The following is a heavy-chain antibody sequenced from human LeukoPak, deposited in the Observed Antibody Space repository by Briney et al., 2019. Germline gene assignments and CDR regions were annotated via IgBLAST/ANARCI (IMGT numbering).Heavy chain of an antibody. Sequence: ASVTVSCKASGFTFTSYDINWVRQASGQGLEWMGWMNPNNGNTGHAQKFQGRVTMTRDTSISTAYMELRGLRSEDTAVYYCVRDGEGVAISVNYWFDPWGQGTLVTVSS. J-gene: IGHJ5*02. D-gene: IGHD3-10*01. CDR2: MNPNNGNT. V-gene: IGHV1-8*01. CDR1: GFTFTSYD. CDR3: VRDGEGVAISVNYWFDP.